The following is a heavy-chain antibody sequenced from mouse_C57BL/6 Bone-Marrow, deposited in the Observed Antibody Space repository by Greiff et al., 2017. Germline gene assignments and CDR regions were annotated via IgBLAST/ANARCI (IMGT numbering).Heavy chain of an antibody. V-gene: IGHV3-6*01. J-gene: IGHJ2*01. CDR3: ARDYGSREVDY. CDR2: ISYDGSN. CDR1: GYSITSGYY. Sequence: EVQLQQSGPGLVKPSQSLSLTCSVTGYSITSGYYWNWIRQFPGNKLEWMGYISYDGSNNYNPSLKNRISITRDTSKNQFFLKLNSVTTEDTATYYCARDYGSREVDYWGQGTTLTVSS. D-gene: IGHD1-1*01.